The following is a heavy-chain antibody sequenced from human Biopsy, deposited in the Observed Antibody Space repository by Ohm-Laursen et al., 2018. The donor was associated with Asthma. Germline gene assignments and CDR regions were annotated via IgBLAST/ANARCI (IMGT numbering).Heavy chain of an antibody. D-gene: IGHD4-17*01. CDR1: GGSINIGDYY. V-gene: IGHV4-31*11. CDR3: ARTTYGHDGFDP. J-gene: IGHJ5*02. CDR2: IYYSGST. Sequence: PSQTLSLTCAVYGGSINIGDYYWSWIRQHPVKGLEWIGHIYYSGSTYYNPSLKSRVSISLDTSKNQFSLSLTSVTAADTAVYYCARTTYGHDGFDPWGQGTLVTVSS.